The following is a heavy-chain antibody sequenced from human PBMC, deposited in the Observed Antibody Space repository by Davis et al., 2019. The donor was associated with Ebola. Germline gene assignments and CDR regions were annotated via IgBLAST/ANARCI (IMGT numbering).Heavy chain of an antibody. V-gene: IGHV3-23*01. CDR1: GFTFSSYA. CDR3: AKDNKYCGGDCYSGNDY. J-gene: IGHJ4*02. CDR2: ISGSGGST. Sequence: PGGSLRLSCAASGFTFSSYAMSWVRQAPGKGLEWVSAISGSGGSTYYADSVKGRFTISRDNSKNTLYLQMNSLRAEDTAVYYCAKDNKYCGGDCYSGNDYWGQGTLVTVSS. D-gene: IGHD2-21*01.